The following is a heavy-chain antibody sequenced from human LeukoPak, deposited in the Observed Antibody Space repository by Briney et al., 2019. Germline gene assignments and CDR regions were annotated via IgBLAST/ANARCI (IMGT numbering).Heavy chain of an antibody. CDR3: ARDPSGYGMDV. CDR2: IGIAGDT. CDR1: GFSFSTYD. J-gene: IGHJ6*02. V-gene: IGHV3-13*01. Sequence: GGSLRLSCAASGFSFSTYDLQWVRQVAGKGLEWVSAIGIAGDTHYQGSVKGRFTISRDNAKNCVYLEMNNPSAGDTAVYYCARDPSGYGMDVWGQGTTVIVSS.